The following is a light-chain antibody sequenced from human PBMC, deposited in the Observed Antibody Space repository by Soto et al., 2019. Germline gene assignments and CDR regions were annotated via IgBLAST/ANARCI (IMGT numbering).Light chain of an antibody. CDR3: QQYNSYPWT. V-gene: IGKV1-5*01. J-gene: IGKJ1*01. Sequence: DIQMTQSPSTLSASVGDRVTITCRASQSISSWLAWYQQKPGKAPKLLIYDASSLESGVPSRFSGSGSGTEFTLTISSLQPDDFAIYYCQQYNSYPWTFGQGTKV. CDR2: DAS. CDR1: QSISSW.